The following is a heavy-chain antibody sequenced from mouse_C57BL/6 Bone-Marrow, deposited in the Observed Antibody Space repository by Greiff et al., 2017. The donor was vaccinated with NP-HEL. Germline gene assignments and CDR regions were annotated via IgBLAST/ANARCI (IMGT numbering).Heavy chain of an antibody. V-gene: IGHV15-2*01. D-gene: IGHD1-1*01. J-gene: IGHJ2*01. CDR2: ILPSIGST. CDR1: DSAVFTNAY. CDR3: ARKGYYGSSYYFDD. Sequence: QVQLQQSGSELRSPGSSVKLSCTDSDSAVFTNAYTCWVRQKPGHGFEWIGGILPSIGSTIQGEKFGDRVTVDADTQSNTAYLKLNSRASEDSAIYYCARKGYYGSSYYFDDWGQGTTLTVAS.